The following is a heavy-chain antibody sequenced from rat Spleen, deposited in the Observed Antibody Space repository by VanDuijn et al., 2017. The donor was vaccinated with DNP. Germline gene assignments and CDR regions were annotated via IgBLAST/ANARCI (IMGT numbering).Heavy chain of an antibody. CDR3: ARCGTMMVLITTFDY. J-gene: IGHJ2*01. V-gene: IGHV5-17*01. D-gene: IGHD1-12*02. CDR2: IIYDGSST. Sequence: EVQLVESGGGLVQPGRSLKLSCAASGFTFSDYAMAWVRQSPKKGLEWVATIIYDGSSTYYRDSVKGRFTISRDNAKSTLYLQMDSLRSEDTATYYCARCGTMMVLITTFDYWGQGVMVTVSS. CDR1: GFTFSDYA.